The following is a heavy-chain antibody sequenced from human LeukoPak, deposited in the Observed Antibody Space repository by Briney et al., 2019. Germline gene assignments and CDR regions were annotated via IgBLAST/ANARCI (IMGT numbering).Heavy chain of an antibody. Sequence: ASVKVSCKASGYTFTGYYMHWVRQAPGQGLEWMGWINPNSGGTNYAQKFQGRVTMTRDTSISTAYMELSRLRSDDTAVYYCARGVVGATASSWFDPWGQGTLVTVSS. CDR2: INPNSGGT. CDR1: GYTFTGYY. CDR3: ARGVVGATASSWFDP. J-gene: IGHJ5*02. V-gene: IGHV1-2*02. D-gene: IGHD1-26*01.